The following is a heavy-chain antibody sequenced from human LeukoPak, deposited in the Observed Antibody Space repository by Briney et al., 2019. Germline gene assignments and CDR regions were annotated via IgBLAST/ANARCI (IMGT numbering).Heavy chain of an antibody. CDR1: GFTFSDYY. D-gene: IGHD3-22*01. V-gene: IGHV3-30*02. CDR3: AKGPRYYDSSGYYSFDY. J-gene: IGHJ4*02. CDR2: IRLDGSSK. Sequence: PGGSLRLSCAASGFTFSDYYMRWIRQAPGKGLEWVAFIRLDGSSKYYTDSVKGRFTISRDNSKNTLYLQMSGLRPEDTAVYYCAKGPRYYDSSGYYSFDYWGQGTLVTVSS.